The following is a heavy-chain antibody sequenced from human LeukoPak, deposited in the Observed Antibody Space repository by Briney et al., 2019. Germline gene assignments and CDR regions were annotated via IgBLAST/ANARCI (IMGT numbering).Heavy chain of an antibody. CDR2: INHSGST. CDR1: GEPFNGYY. J-gene: IGHJ4*02. Sequence: SETLSLTCAVYGEPFNGYYWNWIRQSPGKGLEWIGEINHSGSTNYNPSLKSRVTISVDTSKNQFSLKLSSVTAADTAVYYCARESGYSSGWTDYWGQGTLVTVSS. CDR3: ARESGYSSGWTDY. V-gene: IGHV4-34*01. D-gene: IGHD6-19*01.